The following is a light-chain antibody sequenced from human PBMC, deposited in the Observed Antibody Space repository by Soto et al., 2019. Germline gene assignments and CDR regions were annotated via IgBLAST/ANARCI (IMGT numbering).Light chain of an antibody. J-gene: IGKJ4*01. CDR2: DAS. Sequence: EIVLTQSPATLSLSPGETATLSCRASQSVTTNLAWYQQKPGQAPRLLIYDASNRATGIPARFSGSGSGTGVTLTVSSREPEDVALYYCDQRAQWPRTCGGGTEVEI. CDR3: DQRAQWPRT. V-gene: IGKV3-11*01. CDR1: QSVTTN.